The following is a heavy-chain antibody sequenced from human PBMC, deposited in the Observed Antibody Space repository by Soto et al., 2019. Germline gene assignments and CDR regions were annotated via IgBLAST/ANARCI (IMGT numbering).Heavy chain of an antibody. J-gene: IGHJ3*02. CDR1: GGSFIGYY. D-gene: IGHD5-18*01. CDR3: ARVKWIQLWHSFDI. CDR2: INHSGST. Sequence: SETLSLTCAVYGGSFIGYYWSWIRQPPGKGLEWIGEINHSGSTNYNPSLKSRVTISVDTSKNQFSLKLSSVTAADTAVYYCARVKWIQLWHSFDIWGQGTMVTVSS. V-gene: IGHV4-34*01.